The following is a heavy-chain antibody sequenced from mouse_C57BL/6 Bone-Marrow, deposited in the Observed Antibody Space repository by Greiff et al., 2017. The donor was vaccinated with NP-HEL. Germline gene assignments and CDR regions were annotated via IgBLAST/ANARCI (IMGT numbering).Heavy chain of an antibody. V-gene: IGHV1-81*01. CDR3: ARGGTGALAWFAY. Sequence: QVQLQQSGAELARPGASVKLSCKASGYTFTSYGISWVKRRTGQGLEWIGEIYPRSGNTYYNEKFKGKATLTADKSSSTAYMELRSLTSEDSAVYFCARGGTGALAWFAYWGQGTLVTVSA. J-gene: IGHJ3*01. CDR1: GYTFTSYG. D-gene: IGHD4-1*01. CDR2: IYPRSGNT.